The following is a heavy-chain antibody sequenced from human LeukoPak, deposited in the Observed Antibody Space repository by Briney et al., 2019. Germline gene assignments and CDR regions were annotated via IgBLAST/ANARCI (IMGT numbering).Heavy chain of an antibody. V-gene: IGHV4-34*01. Sequence: SETLSLTCAVYGGSFSGYYWSWIRQPPGKGLEWIGEINHSGSTNYNPSLKSRVTISVDTSKNQFSLKLSSVTAADTAVYYCARCLASPSSSWYLYWGQGSLVTVSS. CDR1: GGSFSGYY. D-gene: IGHD6-13*01. J-gene: IGHJ4*02. CDR2: INHSGST. CDR3: ARCLASPSSSWYLY.